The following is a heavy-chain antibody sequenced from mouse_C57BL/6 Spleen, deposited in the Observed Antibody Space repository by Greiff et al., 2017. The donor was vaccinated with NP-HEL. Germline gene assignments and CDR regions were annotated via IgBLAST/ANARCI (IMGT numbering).Heavy chain of an antibody. Sequence: EVQRVESEGGLVQPGSSMKLSCTASGFTFSDYYMAWVRQVPEKGLEWVANINYDGSSTYYLDSLKSRFIISRDNAKNILYLQMSSLKSEDTATYYCAREYDYSLDYWGQGTTLTVSS. CDR3: AREYDYSLDY. V-gene: IGHV5-16*01. CDR2: INYDGSST. D-gene: IGHD2-4*01. CDR1: GFTFSDYY. J-gene: IGHJ2*01.